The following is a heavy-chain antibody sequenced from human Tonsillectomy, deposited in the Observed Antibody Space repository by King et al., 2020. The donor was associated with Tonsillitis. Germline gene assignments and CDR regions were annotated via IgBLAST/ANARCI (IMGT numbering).Heavy chain of an antibody. Sequence: QLVQSGAEVKKPGASVKVSCKASGYTFTDYYIHWVRQAPGQGLEWMGWINPNSGGINYAQKFQGRVTMTRDTSISTAYMELSSLRSDDTAVYYCARGGSSPGASFDYWGQETLVTVSS. CDR1: GYTFTDYY. D-gene: IGHD1-26*01. V-gene: IGHV1-2*02. J-gene: IGHJ4*02. CDR2: INPNSGGI. CDR3: ARGGSSPGASFDY.